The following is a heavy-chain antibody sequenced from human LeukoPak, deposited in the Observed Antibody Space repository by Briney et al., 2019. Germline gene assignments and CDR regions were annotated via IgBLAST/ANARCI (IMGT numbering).Heavy chain of an antibody. CDR3: ASRPYGSGSFDY. Sequence: GGSLRLSCAASGFTFSSYSMNWVRQAPGRGLEWVSSISSSSSYIYYADSVKGRFTISRDNAKNSLYLQMNSLRAEDTAVYYCASRPYGSGSFDYWGQGTLVTVSS. V-gene: IGHV3-21*01. CDR1: GFTFSSYS. D-gene: IGHD3-10*01. J-gene: IGHJ4*02. CDR2: ISSSSSYI.